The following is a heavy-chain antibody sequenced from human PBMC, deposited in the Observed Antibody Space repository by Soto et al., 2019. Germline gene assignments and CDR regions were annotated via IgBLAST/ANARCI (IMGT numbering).Heavy chain of an antibody. CDR1: GYTFTSYA. Sequence: ASVKVSCKAAGYTFTSYAMHLVRQAPGQRLEWMGWVNAGNGNTKYSQKFQGRVTITRDTSASTAYMELSSLRSEDTAVYYCARVPAAKSLDYWGQGTLVTVSS. CDR2: VNAGNGNT. J-gene: IGHJ4*02. CDR3: ARVPAAKSLDY. V-gene: IGHV1-3*01. D-gene: IGHD2-2*01.